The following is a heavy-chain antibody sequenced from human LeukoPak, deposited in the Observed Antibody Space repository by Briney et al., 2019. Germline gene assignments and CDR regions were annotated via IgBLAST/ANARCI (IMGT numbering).Heavy chain of an antibody. V-gene: IGHV4-4*07. Sequence: SETLSLPCTVSGGSISSYYWSWLRQPAEKGLEWIGRIYTSGSTNYNPSLKSRVTMSVDTSKNQFSLKLSSVTAADTAVYYCATTMKSYGSRNDAFDIWGQGTMVTVSS. CDR3: ATTMKSYGSRNDAFDI. J-gene: IGHJ3*02. CDR2: IYTSGST. D-gene: IGHD5-18*01. CDR1: GGSISSYY.